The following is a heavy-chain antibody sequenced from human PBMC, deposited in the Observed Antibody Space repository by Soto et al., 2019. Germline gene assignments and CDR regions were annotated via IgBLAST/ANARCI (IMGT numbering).Heavy chain of an antibody. D-gene: IGHD2-2*01. V-gene: IGHV1-69*12. CDR3: AREGLVLVPTTVNSDYYYFAMDV. J-gene: IGHJ6*02. Sequence: QVQLVQSGAEVKKPGSSVKVSCKASGDTFSTYTITWMRQAPGQGLEWMGGIIPRSATSNYAQKFQGSVTITADESTNTAYMELSRLRSEATAVYYWAREGLVLVPTTVNSDYYYFAMDVWGQGTTVTVFS. CDR1: GDTFSTYT. CDR2: IIPRSATS.